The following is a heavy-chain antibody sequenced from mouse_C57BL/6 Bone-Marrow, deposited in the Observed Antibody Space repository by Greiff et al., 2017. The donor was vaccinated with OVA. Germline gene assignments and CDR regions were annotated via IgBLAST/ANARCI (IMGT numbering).Heavy chain of an antibody. V-gene: IGHV2-5*01. CDR2: IWRGGST. Sequence: QVQLQQSGPGLVQPSQSLSITCTVSGFSLTSYGVHWVRQSPGKGLEWLGVIWRGGSTDYNAAFMSRLSITKDNSKSQVFFKMNRLQAVDTAIYYCAKRGDGYDEGFAYWGQGTLVTVSA. CDR3: AKRGDGYDEGFAY. CDR1: GFSLTSYG. J-gene: IGHJ3*01. D-gene: IGHD2-2*01.